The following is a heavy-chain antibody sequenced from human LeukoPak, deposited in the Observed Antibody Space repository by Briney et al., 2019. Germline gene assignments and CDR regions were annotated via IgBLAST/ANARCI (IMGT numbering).Heavy chain of an antibody. CDR2: ISAYNGNT. CDR1: GYTFTSYG. Sequence: ASVKVSCKASGYTFTSYGISWVRQAPGQGLEWMGWISAYNGNTNYAQKLQGRVTMTTDTSTSTAYMELRSLRSDDTAVYYCARENNYYDSSGYYHTAPIFDYWGQGTLVTVSS. V-gene: IGHV1-18*01. D-gene: IGHD3-22*01. CDR3: ARENNYYDSSGYYHTAPIFDY. J-gene: IGHJ4*02.